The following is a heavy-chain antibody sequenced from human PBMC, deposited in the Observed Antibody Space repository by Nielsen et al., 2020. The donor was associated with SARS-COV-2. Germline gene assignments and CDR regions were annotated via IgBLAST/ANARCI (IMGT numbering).Heavy chain of an antibody. Sequence: GESLKISCAASGFTFSSYDMHWVRQATGKGLEWVSAIGTAGDTYYPGSVKGRFTISRENAKNSLYLQMNSLRAGDTAVYYCARVAYYYVSSGYRYYWYFDLWGRGTLVTVSS. CDR2: IGTAGDT. CDR1: GFTFSSYD. CDR3: ARVAYYYVSSGYRYYWYFDL. J-gene: IGHJ2*01. V-gene: IGHV3-13*04. D-gene: IGHD3-22*01.